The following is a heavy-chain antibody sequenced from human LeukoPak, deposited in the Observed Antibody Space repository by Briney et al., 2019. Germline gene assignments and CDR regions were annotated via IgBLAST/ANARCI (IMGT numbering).Heavy chain of an antibody. CDR3: AISSIAVAGGVFDY. V-gene: IGHV3-33*08. CDR1: GFTFSSYG. Sequence: GGSLRLSCAASGFTFSSYGMHWVRQAPGKGLEWVAVIWYDGSNKYYADSVKGRFTISRDNSKNTLYLQMNSLRAEDTAVYYCAISSIAVAGGVFDYWGQGTLVTVSS. D-gene: IGHD6-19*01. J-gene: IGHJ4*02. CDR2: IWYDGSNK.